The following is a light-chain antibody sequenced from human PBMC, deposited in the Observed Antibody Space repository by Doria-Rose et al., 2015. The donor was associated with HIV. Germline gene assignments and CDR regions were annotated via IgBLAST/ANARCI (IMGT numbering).Light chain of an antibody. CDR1: QSFSSTY. Sequence: DIVLTQSPGTLSLSPGERATLSCRASQSFSSTYLAWYQQKPGQAPSLLTYDGSTRATGIPDRFSASGSGTDFTHTINRLEPEDFALYYCHQYGTSWTFGQGTKVEI. CDR3: HQYGTSWT. CDR2: DGS. V-gene: IGKV3-20*01. J-gene: IGKJ1*01.